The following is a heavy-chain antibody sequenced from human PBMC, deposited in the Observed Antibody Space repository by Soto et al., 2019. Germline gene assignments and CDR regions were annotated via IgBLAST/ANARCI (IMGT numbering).Heavy chain of an antibody. J-gene: IGHJ4*02. D-gene: IGHD6-19*01. Sequence: TSETLSLTCTVSGDSISTYYWSWIRQPPGKGLEWIGYLYHSGSNINYNPSLRSRVTISADTSRNQFSLRLISVTAADTAIYYCARDRKPSEWLGLDYWSQGTLVTVSS. CDR1: GDSISTYY. V-gene: IGHV4-59*01. CDR2: LYHSGSNI. CDR3: ARDRKPSEWLGLDY.